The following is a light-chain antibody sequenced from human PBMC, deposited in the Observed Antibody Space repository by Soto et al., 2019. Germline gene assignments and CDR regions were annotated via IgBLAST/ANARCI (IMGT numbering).Light chain of an antibody. V-gene: IGLV1-44*01. Sequence: QSVLTQPPSASGTPGQRVTISCSGGSSNIGINTVNWYQQLPGTAPKVLIYTDNERPSGVPDRFSGSKTGNTASLTISGLQAEDEADYYCCSYAGSPYVFGTGTKVTVL. CDR1: SSNIGINT. CDR3: CSYAGSPYV. J-gene: IGLJ1*01. CDR2: TDN.